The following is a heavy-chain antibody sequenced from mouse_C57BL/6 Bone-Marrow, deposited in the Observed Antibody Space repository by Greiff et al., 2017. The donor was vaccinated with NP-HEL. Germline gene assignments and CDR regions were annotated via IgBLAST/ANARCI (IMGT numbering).Heavy chain of an antibody. D-gene: IGHD1-1*01. CDR2: IDPSDSET. CDR3: ARRGYYGTDYDFDY. Sequence: QVQLQQPGAELVRPGSSVKLSCKASGYTFTSYWMHWVKQRPIQGLEWIGNIDPSDSETHYNQKFKDKATLTVDKSSSNAYMQLSSLTSADSAVYYCARRGYYGTDYDFDYWGQGTTLTVSS. J-gene: IGHJ2*01. V-gene: IGHV1-52*01. CDR1: GYTFTSYW.